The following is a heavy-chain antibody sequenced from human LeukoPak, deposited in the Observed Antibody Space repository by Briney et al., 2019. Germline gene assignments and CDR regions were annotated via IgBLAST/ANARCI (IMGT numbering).Heavy chain of an antibody. CDR2: IKQDGSEK. Sequence: GGSLRLSCAASGFTFNNFWMTWVRQAPGKGLEWVANIKQDGSEKYYVDSVKGRFTISRDNAKNSLYLQMNSLRAEDTAVYYCARGYSGSSWGQGTLVTVSS. V-gene: IGHV3-7*01. CDR1: GFTFNNFW. CDR3: ARGYSGSS. J-gene: IGHJ5*02. D-gene: IGHD1-26*01.